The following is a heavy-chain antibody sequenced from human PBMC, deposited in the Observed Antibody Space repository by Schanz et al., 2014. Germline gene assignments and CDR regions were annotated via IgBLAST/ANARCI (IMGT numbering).Heavy chain of an antibody. CDR3: ARGGFGEVSYFDY. J-gene: IGHJ4*02. CDR2: VSSDGNND. D-gene: IGHD3-10*01. Sequence: QVQLVESGGGVVQPGRSLRLSCAASGFIFSNYGMHWVRQAPGGGLEWVALVSSDGNNDYYTDSVKGRFTISRDNSKNTVHLQMNSLRPEDTAVYYCARGGFGEVSYFDYWGQGTLVAVSS. CDR1: GFIFSNYG. V-gene: IGHV3-30*03.